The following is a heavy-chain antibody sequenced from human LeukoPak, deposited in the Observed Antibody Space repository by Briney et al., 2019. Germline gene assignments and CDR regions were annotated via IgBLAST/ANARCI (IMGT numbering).Heavy chain of an antibody. CDR3: ARGMGFGEAYYYYMDV. V-gene: IGHV3-21*01. CDR2: ISSSSSYI. J-gene: IGHJ6*03. Sequence: PGGSLRLSCAASGFTFSSYSMNWVRQAPGKGLEWVSSISSSSSYIYYADSVKGRFTISRDNAKNSLYLQMNSLRAEDTAVYYCARGMGFGEAYYYYMDVWGKGTTVTVSS. D-gene: IGHD3-10*01. CDR1: GFTFSSYS.